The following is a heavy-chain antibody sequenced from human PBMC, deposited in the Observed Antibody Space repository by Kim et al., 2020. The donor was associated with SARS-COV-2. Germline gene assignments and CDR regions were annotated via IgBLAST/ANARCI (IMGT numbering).Heavy chain of an antibody. CDR2: IIPILGIA. J-gene: IGHJ4*02. D-gene: IGHD2-21*02. CDR3: ARNLAYCGGDCYDYYFDY. V-gene: IGHV1-69*04. CDR1: GGTFSSYA. Sequence: SVKVSCKASGGTFSSYAISWVRQAPGQGLEWMGRIIPILGIANYAQKFQGRVTITADKSTSTAYMELSSLRSEDTAVYYCARNLAYCGGDCYDYYFDYWGQGTLVTVSS.